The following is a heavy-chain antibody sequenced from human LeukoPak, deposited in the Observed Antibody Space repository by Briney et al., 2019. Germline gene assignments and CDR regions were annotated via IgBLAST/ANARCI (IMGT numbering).Heavy chain of an antibody. CDR3: ARDGSLDFYCSYGQNNAFDI. CDR2: IIPILGIA. J-gene: IGHJ3*02. CDR1: GGTFSSYA. V-gene: IGHV1-69*04. Sequence: SVKVSCKASGGTFSSYAISWVRQAPGQGLEWMGRIIPILGIANYAQKFQGRVTITADKSTSTAYMELSSLRSEDTAGYYCARDGSLDFYCSYGQNNAFDIWGQGTMVTVSS. D-gene: IGHD2-8*01.